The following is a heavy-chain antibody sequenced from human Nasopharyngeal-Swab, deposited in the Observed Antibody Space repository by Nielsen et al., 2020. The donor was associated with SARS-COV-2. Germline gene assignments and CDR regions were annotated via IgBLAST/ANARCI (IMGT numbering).Heavy chain of an antibody. V-gene: IGHV3-74*01. CDR3: AREYYYGSGSYWSWDYYYGMDV. CDR2: INSDGSST. CDR1: GFTFSSYW. J-gene: IGHJ6*02. Sequence: GESLKISCAASGFTFSSYWMHWARQAPGKGLVWVSRINSDGSSTSYADSVKGRFTISRDNAKNTLYLQMNSLRAEDTAVYYCAREYYYGSGSYWSWDYYYGMDVWGQGTTVTVSS. D-gene: IGHD3-10*01.